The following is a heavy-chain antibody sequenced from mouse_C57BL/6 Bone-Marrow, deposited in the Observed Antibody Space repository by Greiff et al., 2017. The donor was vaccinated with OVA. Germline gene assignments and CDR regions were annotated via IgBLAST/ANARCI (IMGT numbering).Heavy chain of an antibody. CDR1: GFTFSDYY. Sequence: EVMLVESEGGLVQPGSSMKLSCTASGFTFSDYYMAWVRQVPEQGLEWVANINYGGSSTYYLDSLKSRFTISRDKATNTLYLQRSSLKSEDTATYYGANDRDRNSYWDFDDWGTGTTVTVSS. CDR3: ANDRDRNSYWDFDD. J-gene: IGHJ1*03. V-gene: IGHV5-16*01. CDR2: INYGGSST. D-gene: IGHD2-14*01.